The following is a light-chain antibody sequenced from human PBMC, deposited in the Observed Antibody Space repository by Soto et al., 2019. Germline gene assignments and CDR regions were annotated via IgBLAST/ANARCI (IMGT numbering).Light chain of an antibody. CDR2: GAS. CDR1: QSVSTK. V-gene: IGKV3-15*01. Sequence: EIVMTQSPATLSVSPGERATLSCRASQSVSTKLAWYRHKPDQAPRLLIYGASTRATGIPARFSGSGSGTEFTLTINSLQSEDFAVYYCQQYKNWPHFTFGPGTTVDIK. CDR3: QQYKNWPHFT. J-gene: IGKJ3*01.